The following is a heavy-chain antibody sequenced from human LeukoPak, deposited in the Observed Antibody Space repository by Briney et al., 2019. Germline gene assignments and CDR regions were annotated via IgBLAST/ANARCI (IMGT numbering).Heavy chain of an antibody. D-gene: IGHD5-18*01. J-gene: IGHJ4*02. CDR1: GFIFTNYF. V-gene: IGHV3-7*03. Sequence: GGSLRLSCAASGFIFTNYFMSWVRQAPGKGLEWVASIKHDGSEKYYVDSVKGRFTISRDNAKNSLYLQMNSLRAEDTAVYYCASSYTAMVLFDYWGQGTLVTVSS. CDR3: ASSYTAMVLFDY. CDR2: IKHDGSEK.